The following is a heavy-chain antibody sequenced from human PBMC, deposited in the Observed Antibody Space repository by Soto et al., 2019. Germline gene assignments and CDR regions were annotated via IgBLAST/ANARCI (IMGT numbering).Heavy chain of an antibody. CDR3: ASSERDCSGGSCYYYYGMDV. CDR2: INPNSGGT. V-gene: IGHV1-2*04. D-gene: IGHD2-15*01. CDR1: GYTFTGYY. Sequence: QVQLVQSGAEVKKPGASVKVSCKASGYTFTGYYMHWVRQAPGQGLEWMGWINPNSGGTNYAQKFQGWGTMNRDTSISTAYMEVSRLRSDDTAVYYCASSERDCSGGSCYYYYGMDVWGQGTTVTVSS. J-gene: IGHJ6*02.